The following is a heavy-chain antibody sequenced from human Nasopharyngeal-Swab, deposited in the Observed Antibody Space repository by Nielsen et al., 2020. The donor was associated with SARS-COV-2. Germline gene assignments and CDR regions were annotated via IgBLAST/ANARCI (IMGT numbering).Heavy chain of an antibody. CDR3: ARANMVRGVIISNYYYGMDV. Sequence: ASVKVSCKASGYTFTSYAMNWVRQAPGQGLEWMGWINTNTGNPTYAQGFTGRFVFSLDTSVSTAYLQISSLKAEDTAVYYCARANMVRGVIISNYYYGMDVWGQGTTVTLSS. J-gene: IGHJ6*02. V-gene: IGHV7-4-1*02. CDR1: GYTFTSYA. CDR2: INTNTGNP. D-gene: IGHD3-10*01.